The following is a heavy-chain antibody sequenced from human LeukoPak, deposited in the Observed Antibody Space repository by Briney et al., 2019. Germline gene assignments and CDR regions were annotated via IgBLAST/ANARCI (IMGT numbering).Heavy chain of an antibody. CDR1: GGSFSGYF. V-gene: IGHV4-34*01. CDR2: INHSGST. CDR3: ARVSTAITDS. Sequence: SETLSLTCAVCGGSFSGYFWSWIRQPPGKGLEWIGEINHSGSTNYNPSLKSRVTISVDTSKNQFSLKLSSVTAADTAVYYCARVSTAITDSWGQGTLVTVSS. D-gene: IGHD5-18*01. J-gene: IGHJ4*02.